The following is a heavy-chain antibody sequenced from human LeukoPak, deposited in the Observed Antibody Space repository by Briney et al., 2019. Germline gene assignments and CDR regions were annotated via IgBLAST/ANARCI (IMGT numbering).Heavy chain of an antibody. CDR3: AAGQFYDSSGYGPNWYFDL. Sequence: ASVKVSCKVSGYTLTELSMHWVRQAPGKGLEWMGGFDPEDGETIYAQKFQGRVTMTEDTSTDKAYMELSSLRSEDTAVYYCAAGQFYDSSGYGPNWYFDLWGRGTLVTVSS. D-gene: IGHD3-22*01. CDR1: GYTLTELS. CDR2: FDPEDGET. J-gene: IGHJ2*01. V-gene: IGHV1-24*01.